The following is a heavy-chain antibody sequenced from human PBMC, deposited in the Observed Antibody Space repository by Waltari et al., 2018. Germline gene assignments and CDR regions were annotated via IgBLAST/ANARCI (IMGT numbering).Heavy chain of an antibody. J-gene: IGHJ5*02. D-gene: IGHD1-20*01. CDR1: GFTFHTYA. Sequence: EVQLLESGGELVQAGGSLRLSCGVSGFTFHTYAINWVRRAPGTGLLWVAAIIISDATFHADSVKGRFTISRDTSKDTVYLQMNSLSPDDTAVYYCAKPFYNWDDPLVSWGQGTLVTVSS. CDR3: AKPFYNWDDPLVS. CDR2: IIISDAT. V-gene: IGHV3-23*01.